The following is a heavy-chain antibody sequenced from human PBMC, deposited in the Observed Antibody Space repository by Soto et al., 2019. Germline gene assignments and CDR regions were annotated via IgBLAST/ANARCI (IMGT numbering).Heavy chain of an antibody. Sequence: EVQLVESGGGLIQPGGSLRLSCAASGFTVSSNYMSWVRQAPGKGLEWVSVIYSGGSTYYADYVKGRITISRDNSKNTLYLQMNIMRAEDTAVYYCAREDSSSWYYFGDWGQGTLGTVSS. CDR3: AREDSSSWYYFGD. CDR2: IYSGGST. V-gene: IGHV3-53*01. J-gene: IGHJ4*02. CDR1: GFTVSSNY. D-gene: IGHD6-13*01.